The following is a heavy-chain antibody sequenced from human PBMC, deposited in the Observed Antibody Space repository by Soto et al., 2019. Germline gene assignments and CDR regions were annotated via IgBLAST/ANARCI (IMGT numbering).Heavy chain of an antibody. CDR3: ARTPYSTSLGYYYYYAMDV. Sequence: VASVKVSCKASGYTFTSYGISWVRQAPGEGVEWMGWISAYNGNTNYAQKVQGRVTMTTDTSTSTAYMELRSLRSDDTAIYFCARTPYSTSLGYYYYYAMDVWGQGTTVTASS. D-gene: IGHD6-6*01. J-gene: IGHJ6*02. V-gene: IGHV1-18*01. CDR1: GYTFTSYG. CDR2: ISAYNGNT.